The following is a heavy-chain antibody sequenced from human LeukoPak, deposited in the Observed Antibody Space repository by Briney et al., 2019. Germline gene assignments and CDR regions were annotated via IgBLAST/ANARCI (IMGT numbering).Heavy chain of an antibody. D-gene: IGHD3-16*01. Sequence: GGSLRLSCAASGFTFSAYWMAWVRQAPGKGLEWVANMKQDGREKHYVDPVKGRFTISRDNARNSLYLQMNSLRAEDSAVYYCARDDVGALDYWGQGTLVTVSS. CDR2: MKQDGREK. CDR1: GFTFSAYW. V-gene: IGHV3-7*01. CDR3: ARDDVGALDY. J-gene: IGHJ4*02.